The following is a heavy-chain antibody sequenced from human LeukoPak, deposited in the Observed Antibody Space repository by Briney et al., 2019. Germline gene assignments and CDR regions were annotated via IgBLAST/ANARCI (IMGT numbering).Heavy chain of an antibody. Sequence: PSETLSLTCSVSGGSISSLYWSWIRQPPGKGLEWIGEINHSGSTNYNPSLKSRVTISVDTSKNQFSLKLSSVTAADTAVYYCARGDLRLVPDYWGQGTLVTVSS. CDR1: GGSISSLY. CDR2: INHSGST. J-gene: IGHJ4*02. D-gene: IGHD6-19*01. V-gene: IGHV4-34*01. CDR3: ARGDLRLVPDY.